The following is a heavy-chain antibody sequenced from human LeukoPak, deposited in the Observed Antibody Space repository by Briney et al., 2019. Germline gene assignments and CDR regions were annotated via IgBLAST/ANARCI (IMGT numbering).Heavy chain of an antibody. Sequence: ASVKVSCKASGYTFTDYYIQWMRQAPGQGLEWMGWINANSGGTKYAQQLQGRVAMTGDTSISTAYMELSRLRSDDTAVYYCARLREGLYHFDYWGQGTLVSVSS. J-gene: IGHJ4*02. V-gene: IGHV1-2*02. CDR2: INANSGGT. D-gene: IGHD3-16*02. CDR3: ARLREGLYHFDY. CDR1: GYTFTDYY.